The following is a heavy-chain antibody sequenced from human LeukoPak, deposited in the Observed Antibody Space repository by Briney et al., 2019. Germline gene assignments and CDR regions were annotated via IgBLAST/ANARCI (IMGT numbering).Heavy chain of an antibody. CDR2: ISWSSEYM. Sequence: GRSLRLSCVASGFAFRGSAMHWVRQVPGKGLEWVSGISWSSEYMFYADSVKGRFAISRDNAKNSLYLQMDSLRVEDTALYFCAKEGSVCTNEICRYFNYWGQGALVTVSS. CDR3: AKEGSVCTNEICRYFNY. CDR1: GFAFRGSA. D-gene: IGHD2-8*01. V-gene: IGHV3-9*01. J-gene: IGHJ4*02.